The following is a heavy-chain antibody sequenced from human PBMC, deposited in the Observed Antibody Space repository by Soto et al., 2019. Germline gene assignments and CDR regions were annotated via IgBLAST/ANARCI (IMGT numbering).Heavy chain of an antibody. CDR2: IWYDGSNK. CDR3: ARRGIIVVVPAAKTTNYYGMDV. D-gene: IGHD2-2*01. J-gene: IGHJ6*02. Sequence: QVQLVESGGGVVQPGRSLRLSCAASGFTFSSYGMHWVRQAPGKGLEWVAVIWYDGSNKYYADSVKGRFTISRDNSKNTLYLQMNSLRAEGTAVYYCARRGIIVVVPAAKTTNYYGMDVWGQGTTVTVSS. CDR1: GFTFSSYG. V-gene: IGHV3-33*01.